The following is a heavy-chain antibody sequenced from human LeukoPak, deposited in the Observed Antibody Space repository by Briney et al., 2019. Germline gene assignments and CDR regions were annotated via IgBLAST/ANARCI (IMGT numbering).Heavy chain of an antibody. CDR1: GGSISSSSYY. CDR3: ARGLGWGPGILGY. CDR2: IYYSGST. Sequence: PSETPSLTCTVSGGSISSSSYYWGWIRQPPGKGLEWIGSIYYSGSTNYNPSLKSRVTISVDTSKNQFSLKLSSVTAADTAVYYCARGLGWGPGILGYWGQGTLVTVSS. V-gene: IGHV4-39*07. J-gene: IGHJ4*02. D-gene: IGHD6-19*01.